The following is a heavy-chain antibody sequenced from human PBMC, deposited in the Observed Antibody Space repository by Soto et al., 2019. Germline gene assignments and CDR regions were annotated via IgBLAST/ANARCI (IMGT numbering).Heavy chain of an antibody. Sequence: PSETLRLTCTVSGGTISSFYWSWVRRHPGKGLEWIGYIYYSGSTNYNPSLKGRVTILVVTSKNHFSLKVSCVNAADTVVYYCARENYYDSSVPWFDHWGQGNRVTV. CDR2: IYYSGST. V-gene: IGHV4-59*01. CDR1: GGTISSFY. D-gene: IGHD3-22*01. J-gene: IGHJ5*02. CDR3: ARENYYDSSVPWFDH.